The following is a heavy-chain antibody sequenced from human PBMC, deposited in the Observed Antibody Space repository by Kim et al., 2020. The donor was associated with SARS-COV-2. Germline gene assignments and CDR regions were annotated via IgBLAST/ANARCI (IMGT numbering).Heavy chain of an antibody. D-gene: IGHD6-19*01. CDR1: GFTFSSYA. J-gene: IGHJ4*02. CDR2: IYSGGSST. CDR3: AKDRPRQYSSGWYFDY. Sequence: GGSLRLSCAASGFTFSSYAMSWVRQAPGKGLEWVSVIYSGGSSTYYADSVKGRFTISRDNSKNTLYLQMNSLRAEDTAVYYCAKDRPRQYSSGWYFDYWGQGTLVTVSS. V-gene: IGHV3-23*03.